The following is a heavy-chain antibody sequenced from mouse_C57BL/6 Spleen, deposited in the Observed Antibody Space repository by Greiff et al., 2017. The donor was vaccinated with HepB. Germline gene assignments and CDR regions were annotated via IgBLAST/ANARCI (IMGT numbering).Heavy chain of an antibody. Sequence: EVQLQESGPGLVKPSQSLSLTCSVTGYSITSGYYWNWIRQFPGNKLEWMGYISYDGSNNYNPSLKNRISITRDTSKNQFFLKLNSVTTEDTATYYCARDPVTTVVAHFDYWGQGTTLTVSS. CDR1: GYSITSGYY. J-gene: IGHJ2*01. CDR3: ARDPVTTVVAHFDY. V-gene: IGHV3-6*01. D-gene: IGHD1-1*01. CDR2: ISYDGSN.